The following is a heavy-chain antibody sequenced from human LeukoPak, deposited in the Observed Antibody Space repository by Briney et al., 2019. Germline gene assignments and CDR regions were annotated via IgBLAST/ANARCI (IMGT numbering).Heavy chain of an antibody. CDR1: GFTFSSYG. D-gene: IGHD1-26*01. V-gene: IGHV3-33*06. CDR2: IWYDGSNK. Sequence: PGRCLRLSCAASGFTFSSYGVHWVRQAPGKGLEWVAVIWYDGSNKYYADSVKGRFTISRDNSKNTLYLQMNSLRAEDTAVYYCAKDQAAQVGATTVDYWGQGTLVTVSS. J-gene: IGHJ4*02. CDR3: AKDQAAQVGATTVDY.